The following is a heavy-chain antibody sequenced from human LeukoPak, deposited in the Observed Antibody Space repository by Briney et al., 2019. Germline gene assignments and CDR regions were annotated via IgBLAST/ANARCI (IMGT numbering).Heavy chain of an antibody. Sequence: SETLSLTCTVSGGSISSGGYYWSWIRQHPGKGLEWIGYIYYSGSTYYNPSLKSRVTISVDTSKNQFSLKLSSVTAADTAVYYCARGRGAYYYGSGSYRDAFDIWGQGTMVTVSS. CDR2: IYYSGST. D-gene: IGHD3-10*01. CDR1: GGSISSGGYY. CDR3: ARGRGAYYYGSGSYRDAFDI. J-gene: IGHJ3*02. V-gene: IGHV4-31*03.